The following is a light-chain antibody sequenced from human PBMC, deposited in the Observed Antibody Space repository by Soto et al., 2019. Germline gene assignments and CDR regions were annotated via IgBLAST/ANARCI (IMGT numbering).Light chain of an antibody. CDR3: QSYDSSLSGYV. CDR1: TSNIGSNI. V-gene: IGLV1-44*01. Sequence: QSVLTQPPSASGTPGQRITISCSGRTSNIGSNIVAWYQHLPGTAPKLLIYDNNQRPSGVPDRFSGSKSGTSASLAITGLQAEDEADYYCQSYDSSLSGYVFGTGTKLTVL. CDR2: DNN. J-gene: IGLJ1*01.